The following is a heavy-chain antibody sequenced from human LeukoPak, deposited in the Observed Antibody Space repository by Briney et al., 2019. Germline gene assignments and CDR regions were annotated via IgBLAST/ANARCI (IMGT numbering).Heavy chain of an antibody. D-gene: IGHD4-23*01. J-gene: IGHJ3*02. CDR1: GFTFSYYS. V-gene: IGHV3-21*01. Sequence: KPGGSLRLSCAASGFTFSYYSMSWVRQAPGKGLEWVSSISGSDNYIYYVDSVKGRFTISRDNAKNSLFLQMNSLRAEDTAVYYCARAHNFYGGNSKGAFDIWGQGTMVIVSS. CDR2: ISGSDNYI. CDR3: ARAHNFYGGNSKGAFDI.